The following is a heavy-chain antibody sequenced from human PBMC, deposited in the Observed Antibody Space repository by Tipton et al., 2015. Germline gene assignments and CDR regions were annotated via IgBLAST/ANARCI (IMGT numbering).Heavy chain of an antibody. CDR1: GGSISSNKW. V-gene: IGHV4-4*02. CDR2: IYHSGST. J-gene: IGHJ6*02. Sequence: GLVKPSGTLSLTCAVSGGSISSNKWWSWVRQAPGKGLEWIGEIYHSGSTNHNPSLKSRVTISLDKSRNQFFLKLSSVTAADTAVYSCARDRTVSHYYYYGIDVWGQGTTVTVSS. CDR3: ARDRTVSHYYYYGIDV. D-gene: IGHD3/OR15-3a*01.